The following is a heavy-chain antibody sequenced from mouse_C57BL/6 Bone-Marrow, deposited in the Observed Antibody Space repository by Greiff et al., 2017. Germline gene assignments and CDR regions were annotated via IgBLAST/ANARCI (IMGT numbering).Heavy chain of an antibody. Sequence: EVKLQESGAELVRPGASVKLSCTASGFNIKDDYMHWVKQRPEQGLEWIGWIDPENGDTEFASKFQGKATITVDTSSNTAYLQLSSLTSEDTAVYYCTRIAYWGQGTLVTVSA. CDR3: TRIAY. CDR1: GFNIKDDY. J-gene: IGHJ3*01. CDR2: IDPENGDT. V-gene: IGHV14-4*01.